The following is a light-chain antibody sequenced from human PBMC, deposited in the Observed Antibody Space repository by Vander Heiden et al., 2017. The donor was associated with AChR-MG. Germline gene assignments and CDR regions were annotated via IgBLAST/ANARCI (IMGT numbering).Light chain of an antibody. V-gene: IGKV3-20*01. CDR3: QQYGSPST. Sequence: ELVLTQSPGTLSLSPGERATLSCRASQSVSSSFLAWYQQKPGQAPRLLIYGASSRATGIPDRFSGSGSGTDFTLTISRLEPEDFAVYYCQQYGSPSTFGPGTKVDI. J-gene: IGKJ3*01. CDR1: QSVSSSF. CDR2: GAS.